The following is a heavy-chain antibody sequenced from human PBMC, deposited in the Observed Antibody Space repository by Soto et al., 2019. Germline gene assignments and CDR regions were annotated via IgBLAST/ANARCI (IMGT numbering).Heavy chain of an antibody. CDR2: INHSGST. CDR1: GGSFSGYY. J-gene: IGHJ6*02. CDR3: AREGIVGARIPYYYYYYGMDV. Sequence: PSETLSLTCAIYGGSFSGYYWGWFRQPPGKGLEWIGEINHSGSTNYNPSLKSRVTISVDTSKNQFSLKLSSVTAADTAVYYCAREGIVGARIPYYYYYYGMDVWGQGTTVTVSS. D-gene: IGHD1-26*01. V-gene: IGHV4-34*01.